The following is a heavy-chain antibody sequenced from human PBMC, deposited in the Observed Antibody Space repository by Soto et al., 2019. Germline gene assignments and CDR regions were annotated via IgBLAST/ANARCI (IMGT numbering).Heavy chain of an antibody. D-gene: IGHD2-21*02. Sequence: EVQLVESGGGLVQTGGSLRLSCAASGLTLSGFWMNWVRQAPGKGLEWVASIRQDASEKYYVDSVKGRFTISRDNDKNSLYLQMDSLRAEDTAVYYCTRDISTVTHWGQGNLVTVSS. V-gene: IGHV3-7*01. CDR2: IRQDASEK. CDR3: TRDISTVTH. J-gene: IGHJ4*02. CDR1: GLTLSGFW.